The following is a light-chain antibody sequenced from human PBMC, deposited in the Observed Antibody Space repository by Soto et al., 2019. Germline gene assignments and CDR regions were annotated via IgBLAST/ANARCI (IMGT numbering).Light chain of an antibody. J-gene: IGKJ1*01. V-gene: IGKV1-39*01. CDR1: QSISNY. CDR3: QQSFSPLWT. CDR2: AAS. Sequence: DIQMTQSPSSLSASVGDRVTITCRASQSISNYLNWYQQKPGKAPKLLIYAASSMQSGVPSSFSASGSETDFTLTISSRQPDVSATYYCQQSFSPLWTFGQGTKVEV.